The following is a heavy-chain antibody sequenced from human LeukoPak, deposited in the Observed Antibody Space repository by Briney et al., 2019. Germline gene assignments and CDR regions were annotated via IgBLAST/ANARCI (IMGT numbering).Heavy chain of an antibody. J-gene: IGHJ4*02. CDR3: TSDGGHGYAMDF. V-gene: IGHV3-7*01. D-gene: IGHD2-2*01. CDR2: IKDDGSDR. Sequence: GGSLRLSCAASGFTFNNAWMSWVRQAPGKGLEWVATIKDDGSDRYYVDSVKGRFTISRDNAKSSLYLQMNSLRAEDTAVYYCTSDGGHGYAMDFWGQGTLVTVSS. CDR1: GFTFNNAW.